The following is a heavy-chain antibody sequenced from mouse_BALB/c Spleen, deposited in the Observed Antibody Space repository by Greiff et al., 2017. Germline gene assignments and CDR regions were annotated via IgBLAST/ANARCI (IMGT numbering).Heavy chain of an antibody. CDR2: ISSGGGST. V-gene: IGHV5-12-1*01. Sequence: EVKLMESGGGLVKPGGSLKLSCAASGFAFSSYDMSWVRQTPEKRLEWVAYISSGGGSTYYPDTVKGRFTISRDNAKNTLYLQMSSLKSEDTAMYYCARRTTPDYWGQGTTLTVSS. J-gene: IGHJ2*01. D-gene: IGHD2-14*01. CDR1: GFAFSSYD. CDR3: ARRTTPDY.